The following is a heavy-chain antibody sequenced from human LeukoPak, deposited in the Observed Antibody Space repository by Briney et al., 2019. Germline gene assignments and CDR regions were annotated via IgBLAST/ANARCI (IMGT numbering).Heavy chain of an antibody. CDR1: GFDLSDYY. J-gene: IGHJ4*02. CDR3: ARRRDYFDY. Sequence: GGSLRLSCVVSGFDLSDYYMSWIRQAPGKGLEWISYISSSGGNIYFADSVKGRFTMSRDNARGSLYLQMNSLTADDTAIYYCARRRDYFDYWGQGTQVTVSS. CDR2: ISSSGGNI. V-gene: IGHV3-11*01.